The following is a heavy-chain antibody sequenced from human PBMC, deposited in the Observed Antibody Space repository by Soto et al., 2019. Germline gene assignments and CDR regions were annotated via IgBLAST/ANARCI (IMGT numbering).Heavy chain of an antibody. V-gene: IGHV3-23*01. J-gene: IGHJ4*02. Sequence: GGSLRLSCAASGFTFSSYAMIWVRQAPGKGLEWVSAISGSGGSTYYADSVKGRFTISRDNSKNTLYLQMNSLRAEDTAVYYCAKDRAYYGSGSTFDFWGQGNLVTVSS. CDR2: ISGSGGST. CDR1: GFTFSSYA. D-gene: IGHD3-10*01. CDR3: AKDRAYYGSGSTFDF.